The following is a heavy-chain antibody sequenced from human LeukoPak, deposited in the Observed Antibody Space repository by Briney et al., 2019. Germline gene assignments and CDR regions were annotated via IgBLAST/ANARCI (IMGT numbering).Heavy chain of an antibody. V-gene: IGHV3-53*01. CDR1: GFTVSSNY. J-gene: IGHJ4*02. CDR3: ARGHYYGSGSPDY. CDR2: IYSGGST. Sequence: GGSLRLSCAASGFTVSSNYMSWVRQAPGKGLEWVSVIYSGGSTYYADSVKGRFTISRDNSKNTLYLQMNSLRAEDTAVYYCARGHYYGSGSPDYWGQGTLVTVSS. D-gene: IGHD3-10*01.